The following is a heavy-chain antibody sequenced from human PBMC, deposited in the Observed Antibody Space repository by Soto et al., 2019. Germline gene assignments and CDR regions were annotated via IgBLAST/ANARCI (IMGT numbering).Heavy chain of an antibody. Sequence: EVHLLESGGGVVQPGGSLRLSCAASGFTFRNFVMSWVRQAPGKGLEWVSAIRATGGQTFYADSVKGRFTISRDNSKNMLYLQIASLRDEDTALYFCAQDRGWGVVSPSHDSWGQGTLVTVSS. J-gene: IGHJ4*02. CDR2: IRATGGQT. CDR1: GFTFRNFV. D-gene: IGHD2-21*01. CDR3: AQDRGWGVVSPSHDS. V-gene: IGHV3-23*01.